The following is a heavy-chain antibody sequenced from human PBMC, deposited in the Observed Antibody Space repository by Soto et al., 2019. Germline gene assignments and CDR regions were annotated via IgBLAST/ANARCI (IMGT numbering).Heavy chain of an antibody. CDR3: SRDYLDHGPDV. CDR1: GVSFSRSV. J-gene: IGHJ6*02. CDR2: VPYDVRTR. V-gene: IGHV3-30*04. Sequence: SLRLSXVASGVSFSRSVMQCFLEAQGKGVDWEAWVPYDVRTRNYADSLKAGLTIYKDNPKQTAFPQMNSMGHDDRSVYYCSRDYLDHGPDVWGQGTLVTVSS.